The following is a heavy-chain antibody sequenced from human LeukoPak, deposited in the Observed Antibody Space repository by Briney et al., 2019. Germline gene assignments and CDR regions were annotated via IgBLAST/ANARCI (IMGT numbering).Heavy chain of an antibody. Sequence: TLSLTCTVSGGSISSYYWSWIRQPPGKALEWLSLIYSNNDMRYRPSLKSRLTITKDTSKNQVVLTMTNMDPVDTATYYCAHRPCSSTICYSFDYWGQGTLVTVSS. V-gene: IGHV2-5*01. CDR1: GGSISSYYW. J-gene: IGHJ4*02. CDR3: AHRPCSSTICYSFDY. CDR2: IYSNNDM. D-gene: IGHD2-2*01.